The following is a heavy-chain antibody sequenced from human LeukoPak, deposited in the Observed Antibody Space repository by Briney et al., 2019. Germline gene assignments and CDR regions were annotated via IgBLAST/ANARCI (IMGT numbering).Heavy chain of an antibody. Sequence: GGSLRLSCAASGFTFSSYSMNWVRQAPGKGLEWVSSISSSSSYIYYADSVKGRFTISRDNAKNSLYLQMNSLRAEDTAVYYCARDTYYDILTGWASYGMDVWAKGPRSPSP. CDR1: GFTFSSYS. CDR2: ISSSSSYI. V-gene: IGHV3-21*01. J-gene: IGHJ6*02. D-gene: IGHD3-9*01. CDR3: ARDTYYDILTGWASYGMDV.